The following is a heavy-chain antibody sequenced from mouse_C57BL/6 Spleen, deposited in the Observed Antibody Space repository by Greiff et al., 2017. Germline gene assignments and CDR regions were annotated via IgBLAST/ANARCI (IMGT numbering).Heavy chain of an antibody. J-gene: IGHJ4*01. D-gene: IGHD2-1*01. Sequence: VQLQQSGAELVKPGASVKVSCKASGYTFTSYWMHWVKQRPGQGLEWIGNINPSNGGTHYNEKFKSKDTLTVDKSSSTAYMQLSRLTSADSAVYYCARGKIYGNPVYAMDYWGQGTSVTVSS. CDR3: ARGKIYGNPVYAMDY. V-gene: IGHV1-53*01. CDR1: GYTFTSYW. CDR2: INPSNGGT.